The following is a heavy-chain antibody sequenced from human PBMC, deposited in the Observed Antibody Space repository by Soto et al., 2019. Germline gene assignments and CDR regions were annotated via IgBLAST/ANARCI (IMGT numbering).Heavy chain of an antibody. Sequence: QVQLVQSGPDVKKPGASVKVSCKASGYTFTGFYIHWVRQAPGQGLEWIGWINPNSGDTNYALNFQGRVSLTRDTSTNTAYMELSRLRFDDTAVYYCASIALPADIGDYYGVDVWGQGTTVTVSS. CDR1: GYTFTGFY. J-gene: IGHJ6*02. CDR2: INPNSGDT. D-gene: IGHD2-2*01. V-gene: IGHV1-2*02. CDR3: ASIALPADIGDYYGVDV.